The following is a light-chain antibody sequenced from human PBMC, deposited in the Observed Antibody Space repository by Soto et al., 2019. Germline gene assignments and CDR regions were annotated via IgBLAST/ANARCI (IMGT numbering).Light chain of an antibody. Sequence: QSALTQPASVSGSPGQSITISCTGTSSDVGGYNYVSWYQQHPGKAPKLMIYDVSNRPSGVSNRFSGSKSGNTASLTISGLQAEEEANYYCSSYTSTSPVVVFGGGTQLTAL. CDR1: SSDVGGYNY. CDR3: SSYTSTSPVVV. V-gene: IGLV2-14*01. J-gene: IGLJ2*01. CDR2: DVS.